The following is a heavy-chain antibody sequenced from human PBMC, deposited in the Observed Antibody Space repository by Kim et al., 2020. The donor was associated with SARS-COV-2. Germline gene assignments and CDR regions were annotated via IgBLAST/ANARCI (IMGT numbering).Heavy chain of an antibody. Sequence: GGSLRLSCAASGFTFSSYAMNWVRQAPGKGLEWVAAIRDDGSNKYYADSVKGRFTISRDNSKNTLYLQMNSLRADDTAVYYCAKDHEYGGYDSDCRGQGT. CDR2: IRDDGSNK. CDR1: GFTFSSYA. J-gene: IGHJ4*03. CDR3: AKDHEYGGYDSDC. D-gene: IGHD4-17*01. V-gene: IGHV3-33*06.